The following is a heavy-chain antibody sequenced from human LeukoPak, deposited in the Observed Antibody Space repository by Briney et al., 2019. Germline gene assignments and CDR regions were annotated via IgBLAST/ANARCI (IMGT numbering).Heavy chain of an antibody. CDR2: IYPGDSET. V-gene: IGHV5-51*01. J-gene: IGHJ6*02. Sequence: GESLKISCKGSGYPFINYWIAWMRQMLGKGLEWVGIIYPGDSETAYSPSFQGQVTISADRSISTAYLQWSSLEASDTAVYYCARHSKTGSTYYGMDVWGQGTTVTVSS. CDR1: GYPFINYW. D-gene: IGHD1-7*01. CDR3: ARHSKTGSTYYGMDV.